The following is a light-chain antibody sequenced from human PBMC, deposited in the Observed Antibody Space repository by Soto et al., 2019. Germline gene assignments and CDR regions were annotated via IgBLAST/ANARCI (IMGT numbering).Light chain of an antibody. CDR1: QSVSSN. J-gene: IGKJ5*01. Sequence: EIVMTQSPATLSVSPGERVTLSCRASQSVSSNLAWYQQKPGQPPRLLIYGASIRATGIPARFSGSGSGTEFTLTVSSLQSEDFAVYYCQLYNNRPPITFGQGTRLEIK. CDR3: QLYNNRPPIT. CDR2: GAS. V-gene: IGKV3-15*01.